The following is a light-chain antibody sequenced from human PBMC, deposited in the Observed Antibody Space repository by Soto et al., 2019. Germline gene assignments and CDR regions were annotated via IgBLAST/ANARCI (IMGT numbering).Light chain of an antibody. V-gene: IGKV3-15*01. CDR2: GAS. CDR3: QQSNNWPYT. CDR1: QSVSSN. Sequence: VVMTQSPATLSVSPGERATLSCRASQSVSSNLAWYQQKPGQAPRLLFYGASTRATGIPARFSGSGSGTGFTLTISSLQSEDFAVYYCQQSNNWPYTFGQGTKLEIK. J-gene: IGKJ2*01.